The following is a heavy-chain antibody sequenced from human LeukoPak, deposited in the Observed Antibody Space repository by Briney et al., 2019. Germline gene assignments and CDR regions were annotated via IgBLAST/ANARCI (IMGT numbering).Heavy chain of an antibody. CDR1: GGSSSGYY. Sequence: PSETLSLTCALYGGSSSGYYWSSIRQRPQRGRERIGEINHSGSTNYNPSLKSRVTISVDTSKNQFSLKLSSVTAADTAVYYCARGRRALGYCSGGSCYHQYFQHWGQGTLVTVSS. CDR2: INHSGST. J-gene: IGHJ1*01. CDR3: ARGRRALGYCSGGSCYHQYFQH. V-gene: IGHV4-34*01. D-gene: IGHD2-15*01.